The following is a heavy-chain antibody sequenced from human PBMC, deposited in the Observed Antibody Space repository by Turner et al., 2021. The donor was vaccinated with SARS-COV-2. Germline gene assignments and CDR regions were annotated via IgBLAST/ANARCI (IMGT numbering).Heavy chain of an antibody. V-gene: IGHV3-48*03. D-gene: IGHD1-1*01. CDR2: SSPTGTTI. J-gene: IGHJ5*02. CDR3: VTKKFGTTYFQA. Sequence: EVHLVESGGGLVQPGGSLRLSCAASGLTFSNSDMNWVRQATGKGMEWVSYSSPTGTTIYYADSVKGRFTISRDNAKNSLYLQMDSLRADDTALYYCVTKKFGTTYFQAWGQGTLVTVSS. CDR1: GLTFSNSD.